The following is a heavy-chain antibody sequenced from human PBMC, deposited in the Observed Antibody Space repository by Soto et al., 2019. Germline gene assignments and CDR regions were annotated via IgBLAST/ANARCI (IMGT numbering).Heavy chain of an antibody. Sequence: GGSLRLSCAASGFTFSSYGMHWVRQAPGKGLEWVAVIWYDGSNKYYADSVKGRFTISRDNSKNTLYLQMNSLRAEDTAVYYCARDSGSYYFDYWGQGTLVTVSS. V-gene: IGHV3-33*01. CDR2: IWYDGSNK. J-gene: IGHJ4*02. CDR3: ARDSGSYYFDY. D-gene: IGHD1-26*01. CDR1: GFTFSSYG.